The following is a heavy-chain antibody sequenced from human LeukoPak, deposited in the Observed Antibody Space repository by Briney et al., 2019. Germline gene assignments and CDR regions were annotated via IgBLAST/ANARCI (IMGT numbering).Heavy chain of an antibody. Sequence: ASVKVSCKAFGYTFTSNYMHWVRQAPGQGPEWMGVISPSGGSTTYAQKFQGRVTLTRDMSTSTDYLELSSLRSEDTAVYYCARQSLGELLDYWGQGTLVTVSS. CDR1: GYTFTSNY. D-gene: IGHD1-26*01. J-gene: IGHJ4*02. CDR3: ARQSLGELLDY. CDR2: ISPSGGST. V-gene: IGHV1-46*01.